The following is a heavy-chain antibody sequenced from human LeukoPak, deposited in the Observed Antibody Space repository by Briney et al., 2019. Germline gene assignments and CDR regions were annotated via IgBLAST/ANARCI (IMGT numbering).Heavy chain of an antibody. CDR1: GFTVSSNY. D-gene: IGHD3-10*01. J-gene: IGHJ6*02. V-gene: IGHV3-66*01. CDR2: IYSGGST. CDR3: ARDSCYGSGSYDYYGMDV. Sequence: GGSLRLSCAASGFTVSSNYMSWVRQAPGKGLEWVSVIYSGGSTYYADSVKGRFTISRDNSKNTLYLQMNSLRAEDTAVYYCARDSCYGSGSYDYYGMDVWGQGTTVTVSS.